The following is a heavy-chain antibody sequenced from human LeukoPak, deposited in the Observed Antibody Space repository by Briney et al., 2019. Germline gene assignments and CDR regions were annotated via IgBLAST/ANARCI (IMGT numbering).Heavy chain of an antibody. CDR2: ISGSGGST. CDR1: GFTFSSYA. Sequence: GGSLRLSFAASGFTFSSYAMSWVRQAPGKGLEWVSAISGSGGSTYYADSVKGRFTISRDNSKNTLYLQMNSLRAEDTAVYYCAKDPNYDYVWGSFDYWGQGTLVTVSS. CDR3: AKDPNYDYVWGSFDY. V-gene: IGHV3-23*01. D-gene: IGHD3-16*01. J-gene: IGHJ4*02.